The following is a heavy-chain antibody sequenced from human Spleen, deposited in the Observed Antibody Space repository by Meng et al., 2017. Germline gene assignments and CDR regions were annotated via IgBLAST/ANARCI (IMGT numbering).Heavy chain of an antibody. V-gene: IGHV1-69*05. CDR2: IIPIFGTA. J-gene: IGHJ5*02. D-gene: IGHD3-10*01. CDR3: AREGTGGSGSYYNWFDP. CDR1: GGTFSSYA. Sequence: SVKVSCKASGGTFSSYAISWVRQAPGQGLEWMGGIIPIFGTANYAQKFQGRVTITTDESTSAAYMELSSLRSEDTAVYYCAREGTGGSGSYYNWFDPWGQGTLVTVSS.